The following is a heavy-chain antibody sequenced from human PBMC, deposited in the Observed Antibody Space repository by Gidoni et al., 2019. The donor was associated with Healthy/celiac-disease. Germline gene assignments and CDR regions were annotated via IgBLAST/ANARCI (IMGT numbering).Heavy chain of an antibody. J-gene: IGHJ4*02. CDR3: AREVGEYCSSTSCYEYYFDY. V-gene: IGHV3-7*03. D-gene: IGHD2-2*01. Sequence: EVQLVESGGGLVQPGVSLRLSCAASGFTFSCYWMSWVRQAPGTGLEWVANIKQDGREKYYVDSEKGRFNSARDNAKNSLYLQMNSQRAEDTAVYYCAREVGEYCSSTSCYEYYFDYWGQGTLVTVSS. CDR2: IKQDGREK. CDR1: GFTFSCYW.